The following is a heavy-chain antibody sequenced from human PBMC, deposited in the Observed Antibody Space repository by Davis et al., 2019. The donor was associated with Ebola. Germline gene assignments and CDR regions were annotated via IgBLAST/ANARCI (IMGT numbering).Heavy chain of an antibody. CDR3: AKYAAGSPLYDFHAY. V-gene: IGHV3-23*01. CDR2: ISGSGAAT. Sequence: PGGSLRLSCAASGFTFSDYAMGWVRQAPGEGLEWVSGISGSGAATYYADSVKDRFTISRDNSKNTLYLQMNSLRAEDTAAYYCAKYAAGSPLYDFHAYWGQGTLVTVSS. J-gene: IGHJ4*02. D-gene: IGHD3-3*01. CDR1: GFTFSDYA.